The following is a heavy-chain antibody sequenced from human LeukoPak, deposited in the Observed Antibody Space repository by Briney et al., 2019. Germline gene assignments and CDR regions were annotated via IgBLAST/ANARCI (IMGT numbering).Heavy chain of an antibody. CDR3: ARDNYYGSSGYYDY. V-gene: IGHV1-69*04. J-gene: IGHJ4*02. D-gene: IGHD3-22*01. Sequence: SVKVSCKAAGGTFSSYAISWVRQAPGQGLEWMGRIIPILGIANYAQKFQGRVTITADKSTSTAYMELSSLRSEDTAVYFCARDNYYGSSGYYDYWGQGTLVTVSS. CDR1: GGTFSSYA. CDR2: IIPILGIA.